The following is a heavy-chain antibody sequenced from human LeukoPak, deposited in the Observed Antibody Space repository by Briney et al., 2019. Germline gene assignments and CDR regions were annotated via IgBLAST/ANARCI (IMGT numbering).Heavy chain of an antibody. V-gene: IGHV1-18*01. Sequence: GASVKVSCKASGYTFTSYGISWVRQAPGQGLEWMGWITAYNGNTKYAQKFQGRVTMTTDTPTSTAYMDLRSLRSDDTAVYYCARDLGAPQSQFGFLERPSIRSDYGMDVWGQGTTVIVSS. J-gene: IGHJ6*02. CDR1: GYTFTSYG. CDR3: ARDLGAPQSQFGFLERPSIRSDYGMDV. CDR2: ITAYNGNT. D-gene: IGHD3-3*01.